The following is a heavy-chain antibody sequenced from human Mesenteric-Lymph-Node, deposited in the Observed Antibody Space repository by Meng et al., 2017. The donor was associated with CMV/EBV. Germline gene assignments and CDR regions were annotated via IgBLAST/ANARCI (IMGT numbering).Heavy chain of an antibody. D-gene: IGHD3-9*01. CDR2: IYYSGST. CDR1: GGSVSSGVHY. Sequence: SESLSLTCIVSGGSVSSGVHYWSWIRQPPGKGLEWIGYIYYSGSTNYNPSLKSRVTISVDTSKNQFSLKLSSVTAADTAVYYCARGNGILTGYYDYWGQGTLVTVSS. J-gene: IGHJ4*02. CDR3: ARGNGILTGYYDY. V-gene: IGHV4-61*08.